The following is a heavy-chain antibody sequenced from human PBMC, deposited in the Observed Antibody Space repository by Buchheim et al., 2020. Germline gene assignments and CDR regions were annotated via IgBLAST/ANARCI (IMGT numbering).Heavy chain of an antibody. Sequence: QVQLQESGPGLVKPSETLSLTCTVSGYSISSGYYWGWIRQPPGKGLDLIGSIYHSWITNYNASFKSRVTISVDTSNNQFSLKLSSVTAADTAVYYCVRDLGNWFDPWGQGTL. CDR3: VRDLGNWFDP. V-gene: IGHV4-38-2*02. D-gene: IGHD3-10*01. J-gene: IGHJ5*02. CDR2: IYHSWIT. CDR1: GYSISSGYY.